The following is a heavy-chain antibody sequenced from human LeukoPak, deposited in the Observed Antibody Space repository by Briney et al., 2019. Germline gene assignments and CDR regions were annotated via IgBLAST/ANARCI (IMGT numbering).Heavy chain of an antibody. J-gene: IGHJ1*01. CDR1: GGSISSYY. V-gene: IGHV4-59*01. CDR3: ARGRFIYCSGGSCYPAEYFQH. D-gene: IGHD2-15*01. CDR2: TYYSGSA. Sequence: SETLSLTCTVSGGSISSYYWSWIRQPPGKGLEWIGYTYYSGSANYHPSLKSRVTISVDTSKNRFSLRLSSVTAADTAVYYCARGRFIYCSGGSCYPAEYFQHWGQGTLVTVSS.